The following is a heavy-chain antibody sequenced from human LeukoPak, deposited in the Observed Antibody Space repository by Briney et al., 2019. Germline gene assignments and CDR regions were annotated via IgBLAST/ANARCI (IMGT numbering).Heavy chain of an antibody. J-gene: IGHJ3*02. D-gene: IGHD3-10*01. CDR1: GVTFSSYD. CDR3: ARSGGDDDAFDI. CDR2: IGTAGDT. V-gene: IGHV3-13*01. Sequence: GGSLRLSCAASGVTFSSYDMHWVRQATGKGLEWVSAIGTAGDTYYPGSVKGRFTISRENAKNSLYLQMNSLRAGDTAVYYCARSGGDDDAFDIWGQGTMVTVSS.